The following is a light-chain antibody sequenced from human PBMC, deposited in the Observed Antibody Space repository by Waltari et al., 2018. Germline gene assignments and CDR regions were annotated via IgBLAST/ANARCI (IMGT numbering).Light chain of an antibody. Sequence: IQMTQSPSSPSGSVGDRVTISCRASQDITNALAWYQHKLGRAPKLLIYATSKWEGGVPARFSGRGSGTTYTLTIDSLQSDDSASYFCQQYFSVPLTFGGGSKIEI. J-gene: IGKJ4*01. CDR1: QDITNA. CDR3: QQYFSVPLT. V-gene: IGKV1-NL1*01. CDR2: ATS.